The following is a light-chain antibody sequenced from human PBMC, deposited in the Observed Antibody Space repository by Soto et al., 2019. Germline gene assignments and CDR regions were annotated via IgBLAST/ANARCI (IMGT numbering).Light chain of an antibody. CDR2: VAS. CDR1: QAISSH. V-gene: IGKV1-9*01. J-gene: IGKJ4*01. CDR3: LQLNSYRLT. Sequence: IQLTQSPSSLSASVGDRVTITCRASQAISSHLAWYQQQPGKAPKLLVYVASTLQSGVPSRFSGSGSGTDFSLSINSLQPEDFATYYCLQLNSYRLTFGGGTKVEIK.